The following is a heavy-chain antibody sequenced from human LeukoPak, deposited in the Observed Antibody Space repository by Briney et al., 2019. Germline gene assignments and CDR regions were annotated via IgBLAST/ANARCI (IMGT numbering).Heavy chain of an antibody. V-gene: IGHV4-59*01. Sequence: SETLSLTCTVSGGSISSYHWNWIRQPPGKRLEWIGYISYSGSTNYKPSLKSRVTISVDTSRNQFSLKLSSVTAADTAVYYCARVGSNWYYFDYWGQGTLVTVSS. J-gene: IGHJ4*02. CDR1: GGSISSYH. CDR2: ISYSGST. CDR3: ARVGSNWYYFDY. D-gene: IGHD6-13*01.